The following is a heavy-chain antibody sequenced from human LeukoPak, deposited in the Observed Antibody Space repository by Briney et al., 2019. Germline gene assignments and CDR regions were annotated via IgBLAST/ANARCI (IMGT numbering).Heavy chain of an antibody. CDR2: IYYSGTT. Sequence: SETLSLTCTVSGGLISISTYYWGWIRQPPGKGLEWIGSIYYSGTTHYNPSLKSRVTIAVDTSKNQFSLKLISVTAADTAVYYCARDPPRYCSGGSCYSYYYYMDVWGKGTTVTISS. J-gene: IGHJ6*03. V-gene: IGHV4-39*07. D-gene: IGHD2-15*01. CDR3: ARDPPRYCSGGSCYSYYYYMDV. CDR1: GGLISISTYY.